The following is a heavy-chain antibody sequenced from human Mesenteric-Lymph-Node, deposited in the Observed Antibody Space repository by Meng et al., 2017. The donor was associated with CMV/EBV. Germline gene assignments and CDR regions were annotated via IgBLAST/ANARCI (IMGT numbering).Heavy chain of an antibody. CDR1: GYSFTSHG. Sequence: ASVKVSCKPSGYSFTSHGISWVRHAPGQGLEWLGWITAYNGDTQYAPKFQGRVTLTTDTSTNTAYMELRSLRSDDTAVYYCARDQGVKVCPDSGCNPLFDWWGQGTLVTVSS. CDR2: ITAYNGDT. D-gene: IGHD6-25*01. V-gene: IGHV1-18*01. J-gene: IGHJ4*02. CDR3: ARDQGVKVCPDSGCNPLFDW.